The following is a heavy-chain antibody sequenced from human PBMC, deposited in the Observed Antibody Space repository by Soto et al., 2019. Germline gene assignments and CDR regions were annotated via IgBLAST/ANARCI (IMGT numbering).Heavy chain of an antibody. J-gene: IGHJ6*02. V-gene: IGHV3-23*01. Sequence: EVQLLESGGGLVQPGGSLRLSCAASGFTFSSYAMNWVRQAPGKGLEWVSAISGSGGSTYYADSVKGRFTISRDNSKNTLYLQMNSLRAEDTAVYYCASAAREYYYYGMDVWGHGTTVTVSS. CDR3: ASAAREYYYYGMDV. CDR1: GFTFSSYA. CDR2: ISGSGGST.